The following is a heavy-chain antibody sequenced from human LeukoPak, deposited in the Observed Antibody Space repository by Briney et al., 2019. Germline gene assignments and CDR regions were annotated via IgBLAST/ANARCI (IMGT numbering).Heavy chain of an antibody. D-gene: IGHD6-13*01. CDR3: AKGSTGYSSSPFDY. J-gene: IGHJ4*02. CDR2: ISYDGSNK. CDR1: GFTFGSYA. Sequence: GGSLRLSCAASGFTFGSYAMHWVRQAPGKGLEWVAVISYDGSNKYYADSVKGRFTISRDNSKNTLYLQMNSLRAEDMALYYCAKGSTGYSSSPFDYWGQGTLVTVSS. V-gene: IGHV3-30*04.